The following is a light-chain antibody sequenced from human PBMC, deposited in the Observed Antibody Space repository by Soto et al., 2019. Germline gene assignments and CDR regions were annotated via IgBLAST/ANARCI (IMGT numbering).Light chain of an antibody. CDR3: QQYGSSPRT. V-gene: IGKV3-20*01. CDR2: GAS. J-gene: IGKJ1*01. CDR1: QSVSSN. Sequence: EIVLTQSPATLSLSPGERATLSCRASQSVSSNLAWYQQKPGQAPRLLIYGASTRATGIPARFSGSGSGTEFTLTIGRLEPEDFAVYYCQQYGSSPRTFGQGTKVDIK.